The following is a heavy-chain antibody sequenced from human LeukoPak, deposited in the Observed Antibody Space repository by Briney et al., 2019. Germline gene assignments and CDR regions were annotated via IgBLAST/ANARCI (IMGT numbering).Heavy chain of an antibody. D-gene: IGHD6-19*01. CDR2: IYPGDSDT. J-gene: IGHJ4*02. V-gene: IGHV5-51*01. CDR3: ARTGYTSGWYVGSFDY. CDR1: GYSFTSHW. Sequence: GESLKISCKGSGYSFTSHWIGWVLQMPGKGLEWMVIIYPGDSDTRYSPSFQGQVTISADKSISTAYLQWSSLKASDTAMYYCARTGYTSGWYVGSFDYWGQGTLVTVSS.